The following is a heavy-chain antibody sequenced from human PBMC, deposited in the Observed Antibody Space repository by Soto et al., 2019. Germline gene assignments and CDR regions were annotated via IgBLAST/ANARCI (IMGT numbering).Heavy chain of an antibody. CDR2: INPNSGGT. CDR1: GYTFTGYY. D-gene: IGHD3-22*01. V-gene: IGHV1-2*02. Sequence: ASVKVSCKASGYTFTGYYMHWVRQAPGQGLEWMGWINPNSGGTSYAQKFQGRVTMTRDTSISTAYMELSRLRSDDTAVYYCARDYYDSSGYYYYYYGMDVWGQGTTVTVSS. J-gene: IGHJ6*02. CDR3: ARDYYDSSGYYYYYYGMDV.